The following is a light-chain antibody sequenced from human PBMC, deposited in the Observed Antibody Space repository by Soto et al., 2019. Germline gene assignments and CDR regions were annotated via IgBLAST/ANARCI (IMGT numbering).Light chain of an antibody. CDR3: LQYDSSPWT. Sequence: EIVLKQSPGTLSLSPGERATLSCRASQSVSSSFLAWYQQKPGQAPRLLIYGASSRATDIPDRFSGSGSGTDFTLTISRLEPEDFAVDYCLQYDSSPWTFGHGTKVQIK. J-gene: IGKJ1*01. CDR2: GAS. V-gene: IGKV3-20*01. CDR1: QSVSSSF.